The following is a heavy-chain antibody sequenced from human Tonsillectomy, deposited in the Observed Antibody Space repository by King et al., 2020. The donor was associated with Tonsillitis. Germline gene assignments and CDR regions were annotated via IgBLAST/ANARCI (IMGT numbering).Heavy chain of an antibody. CDR3: ARSSWCSSTSCYGLDY. J-gene: IGHJ4*02. CDR2: IYYSGST. V-gene: IGHV4-31*03. CDR1: GGSISGGGHY. D-gene: IGHD2-2*01. Sequence: VQLQESGPGLVRPSQTLSLTCTVSGGSISGGGHYWSWIRQHPGKGLEWIGYIYYSGSTYYNPSLKSRVTISVDTSKNQFSLKLSSVTAADTAVYYCARSSWCSSTSCYGLDYWGQGTLVTVSS.